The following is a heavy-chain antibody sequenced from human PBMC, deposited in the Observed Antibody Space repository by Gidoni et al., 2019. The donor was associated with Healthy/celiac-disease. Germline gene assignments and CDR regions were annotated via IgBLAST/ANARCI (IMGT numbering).Heavy chain of an antibody. CDR2: IYTSGST. CDR3: ARGEPYYYDSSGYYMKSFDY. CDR1: GGSISSYS. Sequence: QVQLQESAPGLVKPSETLSLTCPVPGGSISSYSCSWIRQPAGKGLEWIGRIYTSGSTNYNPSLKSRVTMSGDTSKNQFSLKLSSVTAADTAVYYCARGEPYYYDSSGYYMKSFDYWGQGTLVTVSS. V-gene: IGHV4-4*07. J-gene: IGHJ4*02. D-gene: IGHD3-22*01.